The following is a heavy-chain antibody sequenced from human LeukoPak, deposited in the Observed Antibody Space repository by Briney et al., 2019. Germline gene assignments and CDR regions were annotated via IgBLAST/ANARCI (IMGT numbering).Heavy chain of an antibody. J-gene: IGHJ6*04. V-gene: IGHV5-51*01. CDR2: IYGGESDT. D-gene: IGHD6-13*01. CDR3: ARQRNRESAGSDYYGMDV. CDR1: GYSFTSYW. Sequence: GESLKISCKGSGYSFTSYWIGWVRQMPGKGLEWMGIIYGGESDTRYSPSFEGQVTISADKSISTAYLQWSSLKASDTAIYYCARQRNRESAGSDYYGMDVWGKGTTVTVSS.